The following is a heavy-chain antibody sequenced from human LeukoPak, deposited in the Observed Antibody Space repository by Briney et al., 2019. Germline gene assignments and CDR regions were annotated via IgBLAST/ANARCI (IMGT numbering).Heavy chain of an antibody. D-gene: IGHD4-17*01. CDR2: IRGSGVNT. J-gene: IGHJ3*02. CDR1: GFSFSAYA. Sequence: PGGSLRLSCTAPGFSFSAYAMMWVRQAPGKGPEWVSAIRGSGVNTYYADSVKGRFTISRDNSKYTLFMQMNSLRAEDTAVYYCARDPNGDYIGAFDMWGPGTMVTVSS. CDR3: ARDPNGDYIGAFDM. V-gene: IGHV3-23*01.